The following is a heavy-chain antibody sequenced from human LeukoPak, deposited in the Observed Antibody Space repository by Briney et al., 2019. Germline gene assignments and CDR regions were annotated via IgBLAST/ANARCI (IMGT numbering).Heavy chain of an antibody. CDR1: GYTFTNYD. J-gene: IGHJ5*02. Sequence: ASVTVSYKPSGYTFTNYDINWVRQATGHPREWMGWMNPNRGNTGYAQKFQGRVTITRNTSISPAYMELSSLRSEDPAVCYCARERRCRGGGCYSFETWGEGTLGTVSS. V-gene: IGHV1-8*01. D-gene: IGHD2-15*01. CDR2: MNPNRGNT. CDR3: ARERRCRGGGCYSFET.